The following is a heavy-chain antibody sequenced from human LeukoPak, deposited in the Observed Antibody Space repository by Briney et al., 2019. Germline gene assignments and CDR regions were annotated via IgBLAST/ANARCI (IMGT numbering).Heavy chain of an antibody. CDR3: ATVHGSDHQERAFDI. CDR2: FDPEDGET. D-gene: IGHD1-26*01. V-gene: IGHV1-24*01. J-gene: IGHJ3*02. CDR1: GYTLTELS. Sequence: GASVKVSCKVSGYTLTELSMHWVRQAPGKGLEWMGGFDPEDGETIYAQKFQGRVTMTEDTSTDTAYMELSSLRSEDTAVYYCATVHGSDHQERAFDIWGQGTMVTVSS.